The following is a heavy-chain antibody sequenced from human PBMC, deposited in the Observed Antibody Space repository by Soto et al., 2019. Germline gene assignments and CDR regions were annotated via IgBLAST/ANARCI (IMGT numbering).Heavy chain of an antibody. CDR1: GDSIISYC. CDR2: IYYSGNT. D-gene: IGHD1-26*01. Sequence: SETLSLTCSVSGDSIISYCWSWIRQPPGKGLEWIGYIYYSGNTNYNPSLKSRLTISVDTSKNQFSLKLSSVTAADTAVYYCTTGSYYFDYWGQGTLLTVSS. V-gene: IGHV4-59*01. CDR3: TTGSYYFDY. J-gene: IGHJ4*02.